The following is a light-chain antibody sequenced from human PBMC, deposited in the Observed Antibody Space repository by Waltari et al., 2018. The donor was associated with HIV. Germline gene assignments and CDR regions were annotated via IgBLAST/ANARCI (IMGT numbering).Light chain of an antibody. CDR3: QQYYTIPIT. CDR2: GAS. J-gene: IGKJ5*01. CDR1: QSVLYSTNNKNY. Sequence: DIVMTQSPESLAGSLGERATINCKYSQSVLYSTNNKNYLTWYQHQSEQPPKLLISGASTRESGVPDRFSGSGSGTDFTLTISNLQAEDVAVYYCQQYYTIPITFGQGTRLEIK. V-gene: IGKV4-1*01.